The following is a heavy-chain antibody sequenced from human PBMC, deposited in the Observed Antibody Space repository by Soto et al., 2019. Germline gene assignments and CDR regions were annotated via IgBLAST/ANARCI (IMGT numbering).Heavy chain of an antibody. Sequence: GGSLRLSCAASGFTFSSYGMHWVRQAPGKGLEWVAVIWYDGSNKYYADSVKGRFTISRDNSKNTLYLQMNSLRAEDTAVYYCARDHRAMTTVTTFDYWGQGTLVTVSS. V-gene: IGHV3-33*01. D-gene: IGHD4-17*01. J-gene: IGHJ4*02. CDR1: GFTFSSYG. CDR2: IWYDGSNK. CDR3: ARDHRAMTTVTTFDY.